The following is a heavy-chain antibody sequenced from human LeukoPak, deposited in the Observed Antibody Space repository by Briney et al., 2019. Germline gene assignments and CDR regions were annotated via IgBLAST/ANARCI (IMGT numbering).Heavy chain of an antibody. CDR2: MNPNSGNT. Sequence: ASAKVSCKASGYTFTSYDINWVRQATGQGLEWMGWMNPNSGNTGYAQKFQGRVTTTRNTSISTAYMELSSLRSEDTAVYYCARVLYYYDSSGYQKGLFDYWGQGTLVTVSS. D-gene: IGHD3-22*01. J-gene: IGHJ4*02. CDR1: GYTFTSYD. CDR3: ARVLYYYDSSGYQKGLFDY. V-gene: IGHV1-8*01.